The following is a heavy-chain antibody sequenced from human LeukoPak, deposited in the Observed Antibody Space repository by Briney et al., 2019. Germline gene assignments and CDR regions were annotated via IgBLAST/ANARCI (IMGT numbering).Heavy chain of an antibody. J-gene: IGHJ4*02. CDR1: SGTISSSSYF. V-gene: IGHV4-39*01. Sequence: ASETLSLTCNVSSGTISSSSYFWGWIRQPPGNGLEWIGSIYYSGSTYYNPSLKSRVTISVDTSKNQFSLKLSSVTAADTAVYYCARRFAGSYGIYFDYWGQGTLVTVSS. D-gene: IGHD1-26*01. CDR3: ARRFAGSYGIYFDY. CDR2: IYYSGST.